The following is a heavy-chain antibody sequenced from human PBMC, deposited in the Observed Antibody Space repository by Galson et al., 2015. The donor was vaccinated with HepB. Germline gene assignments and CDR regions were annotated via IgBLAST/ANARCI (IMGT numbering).Heavy chain of an antibody. V-gene: IGHV3-30*18. CDR1: GFTFSSYG. D-gene: IGHD3-10*01. Sequence: SLRLSCAASGFTFSSYGMHWVRQAPGKGLEWVAFISFDGSDKYYADSVKGRFTISRDNSKNTLYLQMNSLRAEDTAVYYCAKDLHVVRGPDYWGQGTLVTVSS. J-gene: IGHJ4*02. CDR3: AKDLHVVRGPDY. CDR2: ISFDGSDK.